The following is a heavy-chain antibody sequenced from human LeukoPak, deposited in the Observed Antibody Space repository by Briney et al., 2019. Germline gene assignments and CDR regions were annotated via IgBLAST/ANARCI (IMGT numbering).Heavy chain of an antibody. CDR1: GGTFSSYA. J-gene: IGHJ4*02. CDR2: IIPFLGTT. D-gene: IGHD2-21*01. Sequence: ASVKVSCKASGGTFSSYAISWVRQAPGQGLEWMGGIIPFLGTTNYAQKFRGRVTITADEPTRTAYMELTYLRSDDTAVYYCTIIPNVILFTHYFEYWGQGTLVTVSS. CDR3: TIIPNVILFTHYFEY. V-gene: IGHV1-69*13.